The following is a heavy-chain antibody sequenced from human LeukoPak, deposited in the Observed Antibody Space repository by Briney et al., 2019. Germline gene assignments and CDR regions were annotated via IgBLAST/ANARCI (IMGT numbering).Heavy chain of an antibody. Sequence: GGSLRLSCADSGLSFSKYWMHWVRQAPGKGLVWVSRISTDGTSTTYADLVKGRFTISRDNAKNTLYLQMNSLSAEDTAVYYCASESSDILRGGFEYWGQGVLVTVSS. V-gene: IGHV3-74*01. CDR3: ASESSDILRGGFEY. D-gene: IGHD3-9*01. CDR2: ISTDGTST. CDR1: GLSFSKYW. J-gene: IGHJ4*02.